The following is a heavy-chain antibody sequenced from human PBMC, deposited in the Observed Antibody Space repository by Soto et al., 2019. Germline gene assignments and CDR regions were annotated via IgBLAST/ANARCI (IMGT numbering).Heavy chain of an antibody. Sequence: QVQLQESGPGLVKSSETLSLTCTVSGGSIGLYYWHWIRQPAGKGLEWIGRIYYTGDTRYNPSLRGRVTMSVDTSMNQFSLKRTSVSAADTAVYYCARDQDYGSGSTLGWDYWGRGTLVSVSS. CDR2: IYYTGDT. CDR3: ARDQDYGSGSTLGWDY. J-gene: IGHJ4*02. V-gene: IGHV4-4*07. CDR1: GGSIGLYY. D-gene: IGHD3-10*01.